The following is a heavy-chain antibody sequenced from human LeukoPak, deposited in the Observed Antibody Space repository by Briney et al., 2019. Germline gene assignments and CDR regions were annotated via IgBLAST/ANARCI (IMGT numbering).Heavy chain of an antibody. CDR3: AKEGGMATRWNYFDY. CDR1: GFTFSSYA. J-gene: IGHJ4*02. V-gene: IGHV3-23*01. CDR2: ISGSGGST. D-gene: IGHD5-24*01. Sequence: GGSLSLPCAASGFTFSSYAMSWVRQAPGKGLEWVSAISGSGGSTYYADSVKGRFTISRDNSKNTLYLQMNSLRAEDTAVYYCAKEGGMATRWNYFDYWGQGTLVTVSS.